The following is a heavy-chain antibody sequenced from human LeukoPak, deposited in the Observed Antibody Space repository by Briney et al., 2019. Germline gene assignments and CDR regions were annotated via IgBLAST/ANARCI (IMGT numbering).Heavy chain of an antibody. V-gene: IGHV1-18*01. CDR2: ISAYNGNT. CDR1: GGTFSSYA. Sequence: ASVKVSCKASGGTFSSYAISWVRQAPGQGLEWMGWISAYNGNTNYAQKLQGRVTMTTDTSTSTAYMELRSLRSDDTAVYYCARDLYYYDSSGPGHGYYFDYWGQGTLVTVSS. J-gene: IGHJ4*02. D-gene: IGHD3-22*01. CDR3: ARDLYYYDSSGPGHGYYFDY.